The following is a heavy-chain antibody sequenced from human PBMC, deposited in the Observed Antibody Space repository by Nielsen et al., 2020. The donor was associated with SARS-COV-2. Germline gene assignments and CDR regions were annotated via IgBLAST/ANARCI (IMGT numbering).Heavy chain of an antibody. D-gene: IGHD6-13*01. V-gene: IGHV3-9*01. J-gene: IGHJ4*02. CDR3: AKGGSSSWYYFDY. CDR1: GFTFSSYS. CDR2: ISWNSGSI. Sequence: SLKISCAASGFTFSSYSMNWVRQAPGKGLEWVSGISWNSGSIGYADSVKGRFTISRDNAKNSLYLQMNSLRAEDTALYYCAKGGSSSWYYFDYWGQGTLVTVSS.